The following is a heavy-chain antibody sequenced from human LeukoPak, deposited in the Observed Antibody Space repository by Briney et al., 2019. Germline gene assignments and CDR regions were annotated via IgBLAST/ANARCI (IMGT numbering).Heavy chain of an antibody. CDR3: ARGRLWELYYFDY. Sequence: GGSLRLSCAASGFTFSSYWMHWVRQAPGKGLVWVPRINSDGSSTSYADSVKGRFTISRDNAKNTLYLQMNSLRAEDTAVYYCARGRLWELYYFDYWGQGTLVTVSS. J-gene: IGHJ4*02. CDR1: GFTFSSYW. V-gene: IGHV3-74*01. CDR2: INSDGSST. D-gene: IGHD1-26*01.